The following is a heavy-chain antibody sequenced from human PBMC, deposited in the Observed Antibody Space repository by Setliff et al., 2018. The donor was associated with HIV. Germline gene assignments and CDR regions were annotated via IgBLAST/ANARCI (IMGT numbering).Heavy chain of an antibody. CDR2: INPVGRND. D-gene: IGHD5-12*01. V-gene: IGHV4-39*07. J-gene: IGHJ4*02. Sequence: NPSETLSLTCTVSGGSISSGNNYWSWIRQPPGKGLEWIGEINPVGRNDNYNPSLNNRAAIVLDTSKNQFSLWLTSVTAADTAVYYCARVGLRFKYTFDYWGQGMLVTVSS. CDR1: GGSISSGNNY. CDR3: ARVGLRFKYTFDY.